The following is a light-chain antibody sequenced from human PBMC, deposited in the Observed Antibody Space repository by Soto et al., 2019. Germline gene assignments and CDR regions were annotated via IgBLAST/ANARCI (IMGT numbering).Light chain of an antibody. CDR3: QQRSNWPRT. CDR2: DAS. CDR1: QSVSIY. J-gene: IGKJ1*01. Sequence: EIVLTQSPATLSLSPGERATLSCRASQSVSIYLAWYQQKPGQAPRLPIYDASHRATGIPARFSGSGSGTDFTLTISSLEPEDFAVYYCQQRSNWPRTFGQGTKVEIK. V-gene: IGKV3-11*01.